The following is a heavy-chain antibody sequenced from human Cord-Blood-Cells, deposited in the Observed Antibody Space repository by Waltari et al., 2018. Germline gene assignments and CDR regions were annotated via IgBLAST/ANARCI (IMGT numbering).Heavy chain of an antibody. CDR2: SSPIFGKA. D-gene: IGHD3-10*01. Sequence: QVQLVQSGAEVKKPGSSVKVSCKASGGTFSSYAISWVRQAPGQGLEWMGGSSPIFGKANYAQKFQGRVTITADESTSTAYMELSSRRSEDTAVYYCARDRDEDGSGSLAPFQHWGQGTLVTVSS. CDR3: ARDRDEDGSGSLAPFQH. J-gene: IGHJ1*01. V-gene: IGHV1-69*01. CDR1: GGTFSSYA.